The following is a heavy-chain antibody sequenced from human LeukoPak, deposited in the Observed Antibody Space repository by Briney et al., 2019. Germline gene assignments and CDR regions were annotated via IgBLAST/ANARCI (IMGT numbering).Heavy chain of an antibody. CDR2: IYSGGST. D-gene: IGHD3-3*01. V-gene: IGHV3-53*01. Sequence: PGGSLRLSCAASGFTFSSYAMSWVRQAPGKGLEWVSVIYSGGSTYYADSVKGRFTISRDNSKNTLYLQMNSLRAEDTAVYYCASSYYDFWSGYYYYGMDVWGQGTTVTVSS. J-gene: IGHJ6*02. CDR1: GFTFSSYA. CDR3: ASSYYDFWSGYYYYGMDV.